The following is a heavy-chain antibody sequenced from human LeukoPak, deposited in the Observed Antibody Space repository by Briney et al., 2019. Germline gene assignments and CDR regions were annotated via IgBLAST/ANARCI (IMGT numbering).Heavy chain of an antibody. CDR1: GGSITNYN. V-gene: IGHV4-59*01. Sequence: SETLSLTCTVSGGSITNYNWIWIRQPPGKGLEWIGYMFYSGSANYDPSLEDRVTISVDTSRSQFSLKLTSVTPADTAMYYCARSHDGFDMWGEGTMVSVSS. J-gene: IGHJ3*02. CDR2: MFYSGSA. CDR3: ARSHDGFDM.